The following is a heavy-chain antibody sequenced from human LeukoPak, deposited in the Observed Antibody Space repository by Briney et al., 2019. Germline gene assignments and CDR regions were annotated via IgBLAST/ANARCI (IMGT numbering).Heavy chain of an antibody. J-gene: IGHJ4*02. CDR1: GFTFDDYA. D-gene: IGHD1-1*01. CDR3: AKDIGPQQRGFDY. V-gene: IGHV3-9*01. CDR2: ISWNSGSI. Sequence: GRSLRLSCAASGFTFDDYAMHWVRQAPGKGLEWVSGISWNSGSIGYADSVKGRFTISRDNAKNSLYLQMNSLRAEDTALYYCAKDIGPQQRGFDYWGQGTLVTVSS.